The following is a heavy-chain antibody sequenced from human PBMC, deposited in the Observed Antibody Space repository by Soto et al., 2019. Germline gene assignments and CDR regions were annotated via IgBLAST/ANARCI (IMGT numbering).Heavy chain of an antibody. J-gene: IGHJ5*02. CDR2: ISHDETNK. Sequence: QVQLVESGGGVVQPGRSLRLSCAASGFTFRNYDMHWVRQAPGKGLEWVAVISHDETNKFYAGSVKGRFTISRDSSKNTLYLQMNSLRPEDTAVYYCARGIKGGLDPWGQGTLVTVSS. V-gene: IGHV3-30-3*01. CDR3: ARGIKGGLDP. CDR1: GFTFRNYD.